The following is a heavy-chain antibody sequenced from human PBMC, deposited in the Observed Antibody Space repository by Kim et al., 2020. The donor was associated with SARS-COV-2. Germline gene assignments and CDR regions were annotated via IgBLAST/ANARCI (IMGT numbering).Heavy chain of an antibody. J-gene: IGHJ6*02. CDR3: ARGGSGYQDPSYYYYYGVDV. D-gene: IGHD2-2*01. CDR2: IYYTGSI. Sequence: SETLSLTCSVSGGSISSGDSYWSWIRQPPGKGLEWIGYIYYTGSIYYNPSLNSRVSLSVDASKNQFSLKLSTVTAADTAVYYCARGGSGYQDPSYYYYYGVDVWGQGTAVTVSS. CDR1: GGSISSGDSY. V-gene: IGHV4-30-4*01.